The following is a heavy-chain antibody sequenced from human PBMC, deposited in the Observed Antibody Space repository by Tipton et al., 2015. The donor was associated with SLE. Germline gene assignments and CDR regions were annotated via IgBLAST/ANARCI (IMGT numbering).Heavy chain of an antibody. D-gene: IGHD3-22*01. J-gene: IGHJ5*02. CDR2: IHSSGRT. CDR1: GGSISSYY. CDR3: ARDSSGGYNWFDP. Sequence: TLSLTCTVSGGSISSYYWSWIRQPPGKGLEWIAYIHSSGRTNYNPSLKSRVIISVDTSKNQFSLKLSSVTAADTAVYYCARDSSGGYNWFDPWGQGTLVTVSS. V-gene: IGHV4-59*01.